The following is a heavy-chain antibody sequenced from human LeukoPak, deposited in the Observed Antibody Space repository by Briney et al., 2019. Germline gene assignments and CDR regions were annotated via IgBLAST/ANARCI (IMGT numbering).Heavy chain of an antibody. V-gene: IGHV3-9*03. CDR1: GFTFDDYA. CDR2: ISWNSGSI. D-gene: IGHD2-15*01. Sequence: GGSLRLSCAASGFTFDDYAMHWVRQAPGKGLEWVSGISWNSGSIGYADSVKGRFTISRDNAKNSLYLQMNSLRAEDMAVYYCAREYCSGGSCYSDYWGQGTLVTVSS. CDR3: AREYCSGGSCYSDY. J-gene: IGHJ4*02.